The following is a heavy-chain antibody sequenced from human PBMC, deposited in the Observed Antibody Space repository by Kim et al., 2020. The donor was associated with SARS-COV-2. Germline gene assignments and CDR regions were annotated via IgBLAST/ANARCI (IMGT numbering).Heavy chain of an antibody. CDR2: INHSGST. CDR1: GGSFSGYY. J-gene: IGHJ5*02. V-gene: IGHV4-34*01. D-gene: IGHD6-19*01. Sequence: SETLSLTCAVYGGSFSGYYWSWIRQPPGKGLEWIGEINHSGSTNYNPSLKSRVTISVDTSKNQFSLKLSSVTAADTAVYYCAREGRTGYSSGWGTFDPWGQGTLVTVSS. CDR3: AREGRTGYSSGWGTFDP.